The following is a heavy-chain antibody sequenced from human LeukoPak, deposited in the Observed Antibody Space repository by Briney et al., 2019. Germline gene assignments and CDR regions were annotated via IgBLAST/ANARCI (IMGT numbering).Heavy chain of an antibody. J-gene: IGHJ5*02. V-gene: IGHV4-59*01. Sequence: SETLSLTCTVSGGSISSYYWSWIRQPPGKGLEWIGYIYYSGSTNYNPSLKSRVTISVDTSKNQFSLKLSSVTAADTAVYYCARRRNWNYWSDPWGQGTLVTVSS. CDR2: IYYSGST. CDR1: GGSISSYY. D-gene: IGHD1-7*01. CDR3: ARRRNWNYWSDP.